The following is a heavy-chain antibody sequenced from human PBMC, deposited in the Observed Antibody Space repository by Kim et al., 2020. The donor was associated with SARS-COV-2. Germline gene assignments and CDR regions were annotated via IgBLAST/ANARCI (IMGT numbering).Heavy chain of an antibody. J-gene: IGHJ4*02. CDR1: GGSISSYY. CDR3: ASYSGYEGFGELFDY. CDR2: IYYSGST. Sequence: SETLSLTCTVSGGSISSYYWSWIRQPPGKGLEWIGYIYYSGSTNYNPSLKSRVTISVDTSKNQFSLKLSSVTAADTAVYYCASYSGYEGFGELFDYWGQGTLVTVSS. D-gene: IGHD5-12*01. V-gene: IGHV4-59*08.